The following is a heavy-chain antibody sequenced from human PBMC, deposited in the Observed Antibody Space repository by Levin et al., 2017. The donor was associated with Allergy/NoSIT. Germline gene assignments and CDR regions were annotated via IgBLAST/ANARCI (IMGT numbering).Heavy chain of an antibody. J-gene: IGHJ4*02. Sequence: PGGSLRLSCAASGFTFSSYAMHWVRQAPGKGLEWVAVISYDGSNKYYADSVKGRFTISRDNSKNTLYLQMNSLRAEDTAVYYCASLSYDSSGYYSSGGDYFDYWGQGTLVTVSS. CDR3: ASLSYDSSGYYSSGGDYFDY. V-gene: IGHV3-30-3*01. D-gene: IGHD3-22*01. CDR1: GFTFSSYA. CDR2: ISYDGSNK.